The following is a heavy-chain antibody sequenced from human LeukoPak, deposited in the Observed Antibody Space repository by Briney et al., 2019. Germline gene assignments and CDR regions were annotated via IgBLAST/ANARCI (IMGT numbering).Heavy chain of an antibody. V-gene: IGHV1-69*05. D-gene: IGHD3-3*01. Sequence: SVKVSCKASGGTFSSYAISWVRQAPGQGLEWMGRIIPIFGTANYALKFQGRVTITTDESTSTAYMELSSLRSEDTAVYYCARSGIPDYDFWSGPFDYWGQGTLVTVSS. CDR3: ARSGIPDYDFWSGPFDY. CDR2: IIPIFGTA. CDR1: GGTFSSYA. J-gene: IGHJ4*01.